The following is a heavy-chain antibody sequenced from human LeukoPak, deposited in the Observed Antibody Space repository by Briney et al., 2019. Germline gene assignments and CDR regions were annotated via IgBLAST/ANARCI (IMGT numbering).Heavy chain of an antibody. D-gene: IGHD6-13*01. J-gene: IGHJ5*02. Sequence: ASVKVSCKASGYTFTSYDINWVRQATGQGLEWMGWMNPNSGHTGYAQKFQGRVTMTRNTAISTAYMELSSLRSEDTAVYYCARGWVGSPYSSSRPTWGQGTLVTVSS. CDR1: GYTFTSYD. V-gene: IGHV1-8*01. CDR2: MNPNSGHT. CDR3: ARGWVGSPYSSSRPT.